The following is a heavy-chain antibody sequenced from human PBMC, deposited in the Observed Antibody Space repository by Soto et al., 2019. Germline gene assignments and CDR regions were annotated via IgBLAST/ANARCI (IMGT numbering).Heavy chain of an antibody. CDR3: ARDNDYGMDV. CDR1: GFTFSSYG. Sequence: GRSLRLSCAASGFTFSSYGIHLIRQAPGKGLERVAVIWYDGSNKYYADSVKGRFTISRDNSENTLYLQMSSLRAEDTAVYYCARDNDYGMDVWGQGTTVTVSS. CDR2: IWYDGSNK. J-gene: IGHJ6*02. V-gene: IGHV3-33*01.